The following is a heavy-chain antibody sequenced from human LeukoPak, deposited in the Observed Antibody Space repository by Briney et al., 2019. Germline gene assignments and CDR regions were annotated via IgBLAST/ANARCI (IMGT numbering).Heavy chain of an antibody. D-gene: IGHD6-19*01. CDR2: ISTYNGNT. J-gene: IGHJ4*02. CDR1: GYTFPNYG. Sequence: ASVKVSCKASGYTFPNYGINWVRQAPGQGLEWMGWISTYNGNTNYAQDLQGRVTMTTDTSTSTAYMELRTLTSDDTAVYYCARMMSIPVAGHRPLFDYWGQGTLVTVSS. CDR3: ARMMSIPVAGHRPLFDY. V-gene: IGHV1-18*01.